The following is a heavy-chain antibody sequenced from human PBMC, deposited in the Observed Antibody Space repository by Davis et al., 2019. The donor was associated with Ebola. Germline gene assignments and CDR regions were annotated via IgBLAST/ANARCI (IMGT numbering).Heavy chain of an antibody. CDR1: GFTFSGSA. CDR3: ICSQQPFDY. V-gene: IGHV3-73*01. CDR2: LRRNTNRYAT. Sequence: GESLKISCAASGFTFSGSAMHWVRQASGKGREWVGRLRRNTNRYATAYAASVKGRFTISRDDSKNTAYLQMNSLKTEDTAVYYCICSQQPFDYWGQGTLVTVSS. J-gene: IGHJ4*02. D-gene: IGHD3-10*02.